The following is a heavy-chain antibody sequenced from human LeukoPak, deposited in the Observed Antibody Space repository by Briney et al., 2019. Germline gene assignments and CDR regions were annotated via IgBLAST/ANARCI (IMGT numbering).Heavy chain of an antibody. V-gene: IGHV3-74*01. D-gene: IGHD2-2*01. CDR2: INSDGSST. Sequence: PGGSLRLSCAASGFTFSSYWMHWVRQAPGKGLVWVSRINSDGSSTSYADSVKGRFTISRDNAKNTLYLQMNSLRAEDTAVYYCARGFRSWAAAHYYYYYYMDVWGKGTTVTVSS. CDR1: GFTFSSYW. CDR3: ARGFRSWAAAHYYYYYYMDV. J-gene: IGHJ6*03.